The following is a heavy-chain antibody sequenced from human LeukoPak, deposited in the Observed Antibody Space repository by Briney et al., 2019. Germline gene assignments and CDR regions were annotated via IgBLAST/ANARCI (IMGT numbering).Heavy chain of an antibody. J-gene: IGHJ3*02. CDR2: IIPIFGTA. CDR1: RYTFTSYD. Sequence: ASVKVSCKASRYTFTSYDINWVRQAPGQGLEWMGGIIPIFGTANYAQKFQGRVTITADESTSTAYMELSSLRSEDTAVYYCAIGFSYLRIFDIWGQGTMVTVSS. CDR3: AIGFSYLRIFDI. V-gene: IGHV1-69*13. D-gene: IGHD3-10*01.